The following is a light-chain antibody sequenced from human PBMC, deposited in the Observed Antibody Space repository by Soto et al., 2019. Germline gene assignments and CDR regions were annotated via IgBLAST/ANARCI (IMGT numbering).Light chain of an antibody. CDR3: SSYTSSSTDVV. J-gene: IGLJ2*01. Sequence: QAVVTQPASVSGSPGQSITISCTGTSSDVGGYNYVSWYQQHPGKAPKLMIYEVSNRPSGVSNRFSGSKSGNTASLTISGLQAEDEADYYCSSYTSSSTDVVFGGGTKL. V-gene: IGLV2-14*01. CDR1: SSDVGGYNY. CDR2: EVS.